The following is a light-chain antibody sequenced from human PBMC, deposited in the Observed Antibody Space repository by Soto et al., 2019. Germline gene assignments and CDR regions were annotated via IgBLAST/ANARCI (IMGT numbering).Light chain of an antibody. J-gene: IGKJ4*01. Sequence: DIPMTQSPSSLSASVGDRVTITCRASQSISSYLNWYQQKPGKAPKLLIYAASSLQSGVPSRFSGSGSGIDFTLTISSLQPEDFATYYCQQSYSTPPLGGGTKVEIK. V-gene: IGKV1-39*01. CDR3: QQSYSTPP. CDR1: QSISSY. CDR2: AAS.